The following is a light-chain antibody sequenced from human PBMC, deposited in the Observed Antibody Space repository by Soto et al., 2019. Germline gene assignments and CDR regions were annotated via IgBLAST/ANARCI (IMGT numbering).Light chain of an antibody. CDR2: KVS. CDR1: ESLVHSDGNTY. J-gene: IGKJ5*01. V-gene: IGKV2-30*02. Sequence: DVVMTQSPLSLSVTLGQPASISCRSSESLVHSDGNTYLHWYQQRPGQSPRRLIYKVSRRDSGVPDRFSGSGSATDFTLTISSLQSEDFAVYYCQQYNNWPITFGQGTRLEIK. CDR3: QQYNNWPIT.